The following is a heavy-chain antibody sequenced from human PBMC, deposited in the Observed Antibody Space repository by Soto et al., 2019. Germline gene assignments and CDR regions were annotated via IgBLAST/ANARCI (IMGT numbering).Heavy chain of an antibody. V-gene: IGHV3-30-3*01. D-gene: IGHD2-15*01. CDR1: GCTLSSFA. J-gene: IGHJ4*02. CDR2: ISSDVVNY. Sequence: QVQLVESGGGVVQPGRSLRLSCAASGCTLSSFAMHWVRQAPGKGLEWLAVISSDVVNYYYAESVKGRFTISRDNSKNTLYLQMNSLRNEDTAVYYCARGGAWTPEGLGYWGQGTLVTVSS. CDR3: ARGGAWTPEGLGY.